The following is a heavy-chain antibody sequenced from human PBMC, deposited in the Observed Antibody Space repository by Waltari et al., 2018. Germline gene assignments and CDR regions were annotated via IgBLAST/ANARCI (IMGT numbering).Heavy chain of an antibody. V-gene: IGHV3-48*01. Sequence: EVQLVESGGGLVQPGGSLRLSCAASGFPFSSYSMNWVRQAPGKGLEWVSYISSSSSTIYYADSVKGRFTISRDNAKNSLYLQMNSLRAEDTAVYYCARGEPPIFDYWGQGTLVTVSS. CDR3: ARGEPPIFDY. J-gene: IGHJ4*02. CDR1: GFPFSSYS. CDR2: ISSSSSTI.